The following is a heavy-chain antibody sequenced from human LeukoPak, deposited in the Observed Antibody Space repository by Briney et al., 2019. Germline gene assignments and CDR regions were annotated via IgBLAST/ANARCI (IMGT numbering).Heavy chain of an antibody. D-gene: IGHD4-17*01. V-gene: IGHV3-11*04. Sequence: GGSLRLSCAASGFTFDDYYMSWIRQAPGKGLEWISYIGGSGTPIYYADSVRGRFTISRDNTKNSLYLQMNSLRAEDTAVYYCARPPTVTTRGYYFGYRGQGTLVTVSS. CDR1: GFTFDDYY. CDR3: ARPPTVTTRGYYFGY. J-gene: IGHJ4*02. CDR2: IGGSGTPI.